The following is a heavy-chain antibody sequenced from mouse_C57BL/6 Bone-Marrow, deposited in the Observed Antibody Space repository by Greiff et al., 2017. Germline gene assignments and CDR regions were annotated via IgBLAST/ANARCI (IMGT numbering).Heavy chain of an antibody. Sequence: VMLVESGPGLVAPSQSLSITCTVSGFSLTSYGVDWVRQSPGKGLEWLGVIWGVGSTNYNSALKSRLSISKDNSKGQVFLKMNSLQTDDTAMYYCASSPRSSSGLFAYWGQGTLVTVSA. V-gene: IGHV2-6*01. CDR3: ASSPRSSSGLFAY. D-gene: IGHD3-2*02. CDR2: IWGVGST. CDR1: GFSLTSYG. J-gene: IGHJ3*01.